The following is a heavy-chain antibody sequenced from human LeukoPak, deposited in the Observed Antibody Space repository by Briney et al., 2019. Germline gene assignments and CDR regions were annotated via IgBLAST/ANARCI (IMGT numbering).Heavy chain of an antibody. CDR1: GITFSNYA. CDR2: LSVGGGNT. V-gene: IGHV3-23*01. CDR3: AKDGGPPWRFDY. J-gene: IGHJ4*02. Sequence: GGSLRLSCAASGITFSNYAMSWVRQAPGKGPEWVSSLSVGGGNTYYADSVKGRFTISRDNSKNTLYLQMNSLRVEDSAVYYCAKDGGPPWRFDYWGQGSLVTVSS. D-gene: IGHD3-16*01.